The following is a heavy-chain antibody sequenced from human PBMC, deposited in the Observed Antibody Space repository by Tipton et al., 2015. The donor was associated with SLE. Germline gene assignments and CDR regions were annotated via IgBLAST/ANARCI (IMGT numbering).Heavy chain of an antibody. J-gene: IGHJ5*02. CDR2: IYTRGDI. Sequence: TLSLTCSVSGGSISSTSYYWSWFRQPAGKGLEWIGHIYTRGDIDYSPFLNSRVSISLDPSKNQFSLTLTSVTAADTAIYHCARERLGGSSGNWFDPWGQGTLVTVSS. V-gene: IGHV4-61*09. CDR1: GGSISSTSYY. CDR3: ARERLGGSSGNWFDP. D-gene: IGHD4-23*01.